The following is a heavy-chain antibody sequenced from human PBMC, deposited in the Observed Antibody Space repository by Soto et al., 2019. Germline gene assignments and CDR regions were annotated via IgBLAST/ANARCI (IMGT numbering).Heavy chain of an antibody. CDR3: AREKLGTYFAY. CDR2: IIPIFGTA. CDR1: GGTFSXYA. Sequence: GASVKVSCKASGGTFSXYAICWVRQAPGQGLEWMGGIIPIFGTANYAQKFQGRVTITADESTSTAYMELSSLRSEDTAVYYCAREKLGTYFAYWGQGTLVTVSS. D-gene: IGHD1-7*01. V-gene: IGHV1-69*13. J-gene: IGHJ4*02.